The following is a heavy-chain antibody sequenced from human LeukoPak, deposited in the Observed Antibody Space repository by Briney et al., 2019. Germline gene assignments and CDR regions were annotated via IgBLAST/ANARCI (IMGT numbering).Heavy chain of an antibody. CDR1: GFTISSYA. D-gene: IGHD5-18*01. V-gene: IGHV3-23*01. Sequence: GGSLRLSCAASGFTISSYAMSWVRQAPGKGLEGVAAISGSGDSTYYADSVKGRFTISRDNSKNTLYLQMNSLRAEDTAEYYCARDRDRRGYSYGSYLGQGTLVTVSS. CDR3: ARDRDRRGYSYGSY. CDR2: ISGSGDST. J-gene: IGHJ4*02.